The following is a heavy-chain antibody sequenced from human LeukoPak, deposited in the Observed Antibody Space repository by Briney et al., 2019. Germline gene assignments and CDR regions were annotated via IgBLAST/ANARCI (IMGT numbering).Heavy chain of an antibody. J-gene: IGHJ4*02. CDR2: IYYSGST. CDR1: GGSISSNSYY. Sequence: SETLSLTCAVSGGSISSNSYYWGWIRQPPGKGLKWIGNIYYSGSTNYNPSLKSRVTISVDTSKNQFSLKLSSVTAADTAVYYCARHPTYYYDSSGYLDDYWGQGTLVTVSS. D-gene: IGHD3-22*01. CDR3: ARHPTYYYDSSGYLDDY. V-gene: IGHV4-39*07.